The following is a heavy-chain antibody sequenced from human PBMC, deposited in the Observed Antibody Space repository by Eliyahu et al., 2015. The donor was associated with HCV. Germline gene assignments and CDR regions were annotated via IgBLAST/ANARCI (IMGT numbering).Heavy chain of an antibody. CDR1: SSFA. J-gene: IGHJ6*04. CDR2: IIPIFETT. Sequence: SSFAISWVRQAPGQGLEWMGGIIPIFETTKYAQKFQDRVTITADEATSTAYMALSNLRVEDTALYYCARVDCSGGSCYSGVGDDGMDVWGKGTMVIVSS. D-gene: IGHD2-15*01. V-gene: IGHV1-69*01. CDR3: ARVDCSGGSCYSGVGDDGMDV.